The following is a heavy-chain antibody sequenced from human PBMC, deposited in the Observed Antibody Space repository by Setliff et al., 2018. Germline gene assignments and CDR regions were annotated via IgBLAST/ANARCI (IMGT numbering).Heavy chain of an antibody. Sequence: SETLSLTCTVSGGSTTSGRYYWGWIRQPPGQGLEWIASIHYSENTYYNPSLKTRVTISVDTSKNQFSLKLSFVTAADTAVYYCAKRGDSSSWLEYWGQGTLVTVSS. V-gene: IGHV4-39*01. CDR2: IHYSENT. D-gene: IGHD6-13*01. CDR1: GGSTTSGRYY. J-gene: IGHJ4*02. CDR3: AKRGDSSSWLEY.